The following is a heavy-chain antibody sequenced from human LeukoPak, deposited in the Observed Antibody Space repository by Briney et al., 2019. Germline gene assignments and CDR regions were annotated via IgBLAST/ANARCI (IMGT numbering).Heavy chain of an antibody. J-gene: IGHJ4*02. D-gene: IGHD1-26*01. Sequence: GGSLRLSCAASGFTFSSYGMHWVRQAPGKGLEWVAVISYDGSNKYYADSVKGRFTISRDNSKNTLYLQMNSLRAEDTAVYYCAKDWPVVGATDYWGQGTLVNV. CDR1: GFTFSSYG. CDR2: ISYDGSNK. CDR3: AKDWPVVGATDY. V-gene: IGHV3-30*18.